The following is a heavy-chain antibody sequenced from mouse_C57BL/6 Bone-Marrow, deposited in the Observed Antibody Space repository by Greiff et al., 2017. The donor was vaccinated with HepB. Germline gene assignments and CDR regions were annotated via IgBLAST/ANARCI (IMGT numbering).Heavy chain of an antibody. Sequence: QVQLQQPGAELVMPGASVKLSCKASGYTFTSYWMHWVKQRPGQGLEWIGEIDPSDSYTNYNQKFKGKSTLTVDKSSSTAYMQLSSLTSEDSAVYYCARRGNYGSRYFDVWGTGTTVTVSS. V-gene: IGHV1-69*01. CDR3: ARRGNYGSRYFDV. CDR2: IDPSDSYT. CDR1: GYTFTSYW. D-gene: IGHD1-1*01. J-gene: IGHJ1*03.